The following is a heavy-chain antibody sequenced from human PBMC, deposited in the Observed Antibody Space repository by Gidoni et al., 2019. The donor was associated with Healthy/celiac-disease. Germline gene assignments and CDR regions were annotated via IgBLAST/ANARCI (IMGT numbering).Heavy chain of an antibody. J-gene: IGHJ4*02. V-gene: IGHV3-48*02. CDR3: ARDGYYDSSGYYYGYY. CDR2: ISSSSSTI. Sequence: EVQLVESGGGSVQPGGSLRVSCTASGITGSTDSMNWVRQAPGKGLAWISYISSSSSTIYYADSVKGRFTISRDNAKKSLYLQMNSLRDEDTAVYYCARDGYYDSSGYYYGYYWGQGTLVTVSS. CDR1: GITGSTDS. D-gene: IGHD3-22*01.